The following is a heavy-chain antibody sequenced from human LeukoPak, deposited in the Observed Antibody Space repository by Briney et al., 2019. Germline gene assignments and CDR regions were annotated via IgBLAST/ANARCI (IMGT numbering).Heavy chain of an antibody. D-gene: IGHD6-6*01. CDR2: ISSSSSYI. CDR1: GFTFSSYS. V-gene: IGHV3-21*01. J-gene: IGHJ4*02. CDR3: ARDSLVHLYSY. Sequence: GGSLRLSCAASGFTFSSYSMSWVRQAPGKGLEWVSSISSSSSYIYYADSVKGRFTISRDNAKNSLHLQMNSLRAEDTAVYYCARDSLVHLYSYWGQGTLVTVSS.